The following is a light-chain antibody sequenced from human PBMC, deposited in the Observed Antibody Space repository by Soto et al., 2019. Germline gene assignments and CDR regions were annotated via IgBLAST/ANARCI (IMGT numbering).Light chain of an antibody. CDR2: GVY. V-gene: IGKV3-20*01. Sequence: EIVITQSPATLSVSPGERATLSCRASQSVSSNLAWYQQKPGQSPRLLINGVYTRATGIPDRFSGSGSGTDFTLTISRLEPEDFAIYYCQFYGSSLITFGQGTRLEIK. J-gene: IGKJ5*01. CDR3: QFYGSSLIT. CDR1: QSVSSN.